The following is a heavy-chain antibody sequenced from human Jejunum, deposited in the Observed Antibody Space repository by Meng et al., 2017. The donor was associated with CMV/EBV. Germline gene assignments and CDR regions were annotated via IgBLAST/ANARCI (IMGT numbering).Heavy chain of an antibody. V-gene: IGHV1-18*01. J-gene: IGHJ4*02. Sequence: QGQLGQSGGEVKKPGASLKVSCKASGYTFTNYGITWVRQAPGQGLEWMGWISAYNGNINYAQTLQGRVTMTTDTSTSTAYMELRSLRSDDTAVYYCARVEVGITSGDYWGQGTLVTVSS. CDR2: ISAYNGNI. CDR1: GYTFTNYG. CDR3: ARVEVGITSGDY. D-gene: IGHD1-26*01.